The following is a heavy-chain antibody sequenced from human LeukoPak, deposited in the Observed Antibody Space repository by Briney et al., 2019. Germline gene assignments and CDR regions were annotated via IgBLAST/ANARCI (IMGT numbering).Heavy chain of an antibody. J-gene: IGHJ5*02. CDR1: GGTFTSYG. CDR3: ARGSHGSYYDSSGYSS. V-gene: IGHV1-18*01. Sequence: ASVKVSCKASGGTFTSYGISWVRQAPGQGLEWMGWISAYNGNTNYAQKPQGRVTMTTDTSTSTAYMELRSLRSDDTAVYYCARGSHGSYYDSSGYSSWGQGTLVTVSS. D-gene: IGHD3-22*01. CDR2: ISAYNGNT.